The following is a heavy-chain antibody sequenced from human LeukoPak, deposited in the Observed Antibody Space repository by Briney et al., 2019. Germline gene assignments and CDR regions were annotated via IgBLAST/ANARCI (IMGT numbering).Heavy chain of an antibody. V-gene: IGHV3-21*01. CDR2: ISSSSSYI. D-gene: IGHD6-19*01. CDR3: ARDLSGWYYFDY. CDR1: GFTFSSYS. Sequence: GGSLRLSCAASGFTFSSYSMNWVRQAPGKGLEWVSSISSSSSYIYYADPVKGRFTISRDNAKNSLYLQMNSLRAEDTAVYYCARDLSGWYYFDYWGQGTLVTVSS. J-gene: IGHJ4*02.